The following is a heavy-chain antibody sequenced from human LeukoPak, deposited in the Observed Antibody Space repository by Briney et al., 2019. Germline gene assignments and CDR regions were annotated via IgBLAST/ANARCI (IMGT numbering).Heavy chain of an antibody. J-gene: IGHJ6*03. Sequence: PSETLSLTCTVSGGSISSYYWSWIRQPPGKGLEWIGYIYYSGSTNYNPSLKSRVTISVDTSKNQFSLKLSSVTAADTAVYYCARSPPNNYYYYYMDVWGKGTTVTISS. CDR3: ARSPPNNYYYYYMDV. CDR2: IYYSGST. V-gene: IGHV4-59*01. D-gene: IGHD1/OR15-1a*01. CDR1: GGSISSYY.